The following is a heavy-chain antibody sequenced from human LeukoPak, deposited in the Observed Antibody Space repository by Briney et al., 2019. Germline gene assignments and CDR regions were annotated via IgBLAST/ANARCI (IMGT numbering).Heavy chain of an antibody. CDR2: IKQDGSEK. CDR3: ARKYYYDSSGPDPYYFDY. CDR1: GFTFSSYW. V-gene: IGHV3-7*01. D-gene: IGHD3-22*01. J-gene: IGHJ4*02. Sequence: PGGSLRLSCAASGFTFSSYWMSWVRQAPGKGLEWVANIKQDGSEKYYVDSVKGRFTISRDNAKNSLYLQMNSLRAEDTAVYYCARKYYYDSSGPDPYYFDYWGQGTLVTVSS.